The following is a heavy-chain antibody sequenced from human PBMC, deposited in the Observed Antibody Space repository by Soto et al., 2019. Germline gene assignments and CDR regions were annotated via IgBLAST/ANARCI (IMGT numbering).Heavy chain of an antibody. D-gene: IGHD3-22*01. CDR1: GFPFSNYG. CDR2: IWVDGSNK. V-gene: IGHV3-33*01. Sequence: QVQLVESGGGVVQPGRSLRLSCAASGFPFSNYGMHWVRQAPGKGLEWVAVIWVDGSNKYYADSVEGRFTISRDNSKKTLYLQMNSLRAEDTAVYYCARDSGLGYYDSSGYFYIPMWTLDYWGQGTLVSVSS. J-gene: IGHJ4*02. CDR3: ARDSGLGYYDSSGYFYIPMWTLDY.